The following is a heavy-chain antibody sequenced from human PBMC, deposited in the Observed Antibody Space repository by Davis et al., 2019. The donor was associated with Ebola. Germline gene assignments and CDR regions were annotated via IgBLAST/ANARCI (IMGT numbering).Heavy chain of an antibody. D-gene: IGHD1-26*01. CDR3: AKDTSNIWFDI. J-gene: IGHJ3*02. V-gene: IGHV3-23*01. Sequence: GESLKISCAASGFVFSNYVMSWVRQAPGKGLEWVSTLGTSADTYYVDSVKGRFTISRDNSKNTLYLQMNGLRVEDTAIYYCAKDTSNIWFDIWGQGTMVTVSS. CDR2: LGTSADT. CDR1: GFVFSNYV.